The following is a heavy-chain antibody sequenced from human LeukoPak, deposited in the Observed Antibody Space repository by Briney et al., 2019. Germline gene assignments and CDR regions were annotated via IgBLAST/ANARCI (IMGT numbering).Heavy chain of an antibody. D-gene: IGHD1-20*01. CDR2: IYHSGST. CDR3: ARAVTGAGAFYI. J-gene: IGHJ3*02. CDR1: GYSISGGYY. V-gene: IGHV4-38-2*02. Sequence: SETLSLTCTVSGYSISGGYYWGWIRQPPGKGLEWIGSIYHSGSTYYNPSLKSRVTISVDTSKNQFSLKLSSVTAADTAVYYCARAVTGAGAFYIWGQGTMVTVSS.